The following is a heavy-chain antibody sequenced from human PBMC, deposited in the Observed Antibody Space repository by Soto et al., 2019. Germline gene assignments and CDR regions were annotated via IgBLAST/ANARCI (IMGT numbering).Heavy chain of an antibody. Sequence: EVQLVESGGGLVQPGGSLKLSCAASGFTFSGSAMHWVRQASGKGLEWVGRIRSKANSYATAYAASVKGRFTISRDDSKNTAYLQMNSLTTEDTAVYYCTCYYDSSDYWGQGTLVTVSS. CDR3: TCYYDSSDY. CDR2: IRSKANSYAT. CDR1: GFTFSGSA. V-gene: IGHV3-73*02. J-gene: IGHJ4*02. D-gene: IGHD3-22*01.